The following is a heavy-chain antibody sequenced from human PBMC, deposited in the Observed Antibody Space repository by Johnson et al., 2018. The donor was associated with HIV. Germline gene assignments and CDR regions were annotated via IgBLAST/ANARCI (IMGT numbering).Heavy chain of an antibody. J-gene: IGHJ3*02. CDR1: GFNFSSYG. CDR3: AKTRLRFLEWYDAFDI. D-gene: IGHD3-3*01. CDR2: IWYDGSNK. Sequence: QVQLVESGGGVVQPGRSLRLSCEASGFNFSSYGMHWVRQAPGKGLEWVAVIWYDGSNKYYADSVKGRFTISRDNSKNTLYLQMNSLRAEDTAVYYCAKTRLRFLEWYDAFDIWGQGTMVTVSS. V-gene: IGHV3-33*06.